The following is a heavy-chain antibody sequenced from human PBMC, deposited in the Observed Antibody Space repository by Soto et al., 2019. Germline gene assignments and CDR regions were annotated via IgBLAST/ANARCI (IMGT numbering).Heavy chain of an antibody. V-gene: IGHV1-18*01. CDR2: ISAYNGNT. CDR1: GYTFTSYG. CDR3: AREDYYDSSGYPSQTPNLYDY. J-gene: IGHJ4*02. D-gene: IGHD3-22*01. Sequence: ASVKVSCKASGYTFTSYGISWVRQAPGQGLEWMGWISAYNGNTNYAQKLQGRVTMTTDTSTSTAYMELRSLRSDDTAVYYCAREDYYDSSGYPSQTPNLYDYWGQGTLVTVSS.